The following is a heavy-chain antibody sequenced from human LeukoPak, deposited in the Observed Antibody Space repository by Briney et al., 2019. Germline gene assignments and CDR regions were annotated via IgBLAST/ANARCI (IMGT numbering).Heavy chain of an antibody. CDR1: GYTFTGYY. CDR3: AREAPVPLRGRRLLIFDY. Sequence: ASVKVSCKASGYTFTGYYMHWVRQAPGQGLEWMGWINPNSGGTNYAQKFQGRVTMARGTSISTAYMELSRLRSDDTAVYYCAREAPVPLRGRRLLIFDYWGQGTLVTVSS. J-gene: IGHJ4*02. D-gene: IGHD4-17*01. V-gene: IGHV1-2*02. CDR2: INPNSGGT.